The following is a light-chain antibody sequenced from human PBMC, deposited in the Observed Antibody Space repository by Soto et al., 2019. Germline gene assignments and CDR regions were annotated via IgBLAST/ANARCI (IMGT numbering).Light chain of an antibody. CDR3: QHYNNWPPWT. V-gene: IGKV3-15*01. CDR1: QSVSSN. J-gene: IGKJ1*01. Sequence: EIVMTQSTATLSVSPVERATLSCRSSQSVSSNLAWYQQKPDQAPRLLIYGASTRATGIPARFSGSGSGTEFTLTISSLQSEDFAVYYCQHYNNWPPWTFGQGTKVDIK. CDR2: GAS.